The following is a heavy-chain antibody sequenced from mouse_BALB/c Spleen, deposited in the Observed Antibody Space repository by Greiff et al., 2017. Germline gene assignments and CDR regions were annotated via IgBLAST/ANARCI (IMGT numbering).Heavy chain of an antibody. V-gene: IGHV5-6-5*01. Sequence: EVHLVESGGGLVKPGGSLKLSCAASGFTFSSYAMSWVRQTPEKRLEWVASISSGGSTYYPDSVKGRFTISRDNARNILYLQMSSLRSEDTAMYYCARGRNGSYAYYAMDYWGQGTSVTVSS. CDR1: GFTFSSYA. J-gene: IGHJ4*01. CDR3: ARGRNGSYAYYAMDY. D-gene: IGHD1-1*02. CDR2: ISSGGST.